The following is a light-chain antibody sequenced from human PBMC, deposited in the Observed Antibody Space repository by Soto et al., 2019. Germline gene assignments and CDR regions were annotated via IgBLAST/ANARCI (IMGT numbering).Light chain of an antibody. Sequence: EIVLTQSPGTLSLSPGVRATLSCRASQSVSSSYLAWYQQKPGQAPRFLIYGASSRATGVPDRFTGSGSGTDFTLTISRLEPEDFAVYYCQQYGSSPRTFGQGTKVEIK. J-gene: IGKJ1*01. CDR3: QQYGSSPRT. CDR2: GAS. V-gene: IGKV3-20*01. CDR1: QSVSSSY.